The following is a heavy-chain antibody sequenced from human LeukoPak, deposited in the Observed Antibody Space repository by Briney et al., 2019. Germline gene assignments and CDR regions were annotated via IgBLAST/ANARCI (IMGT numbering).Heavy chain of an antibody. CDR1: GYTFTNYG. D-gene: IGHD1-26*01. Sequence: GASVKVSCKASGYTFTNYGITWMRQAPGQGLEWMGWINTYNGNTNYAQKLQGRVTITTDTSASTAYMELRSLRSDDTAVFYSARDLVDGVGAPGAYWGQGALVTVSS. CDR3: ARDLVDGVGAPGAY. CDR2: INTYNGNT. V-gene: IGHV1-18*01. J-gene: IGHJ4*02.